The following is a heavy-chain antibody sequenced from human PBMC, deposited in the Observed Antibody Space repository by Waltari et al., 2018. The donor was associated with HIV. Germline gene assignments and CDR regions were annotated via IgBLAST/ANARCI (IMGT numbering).Heavy chain of an antibody. CDR3: ATGDGRNFGVVREYYHYGMDV. J-gene: IGHJ6*02. CDR2: VIPIFGSP. V-gene: IGHV1-69*01. Sequence: QVQIVQSGAEVKKPGSSVKVSCEASGGSFSTYAVRWVRPVPGQGLEWLGGVIPIFGSPDYSQKFHGRLTIVADESINTAYMELSSLTSEDTAVYYCATGDGRNFGVVREYYHYGMDVWGQGTTVTVSS. CDR1: GGSFSTYA. D-gene: IGHD3-3*01.